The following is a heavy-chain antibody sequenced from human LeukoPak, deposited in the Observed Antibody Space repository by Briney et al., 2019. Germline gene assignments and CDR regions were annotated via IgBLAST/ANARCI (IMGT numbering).Heavy chain of an antibody. D-gene: IGHD1/OR15-1a*01. J-gene: IGHJ4*02. V-gene: IGHV4-39*07. CDR3: ARVPRYNWNNKYYFDY. CDR1: GGSISSSSYY. Sequence: SETLSLTCTVSGGSISSSSYYWGWIRQPPGKGLEWIGRIYYSGSTYYNPSLKSRVTISVDTSKNQFSLKLSSVTAADTAVYYCARVPRYNWNNKYYFDYWGQGTLVTVSS. CDR2: IYYSGST.